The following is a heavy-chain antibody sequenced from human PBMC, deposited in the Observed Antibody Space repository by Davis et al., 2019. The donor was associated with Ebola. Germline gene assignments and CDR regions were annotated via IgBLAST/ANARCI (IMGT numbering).Heavy chain of an antibody. J-gene: IGHJ4*02. CDR2: INSDGRTT. CDR1: EFPFRSFW. CDR3: ARGIGED. Sequence: GESLKISCAAPEFPFRSFWMHWVRQAPGKGLVWVSRINSDGRTTAYADSVKGRFTISRDNAKNTLYLQMNTLRAEDKAVYYCARGIGEDWGQGTLVTVSS. V-gene: IGHV3-74*01. D-gene: IGHD2-21*01.